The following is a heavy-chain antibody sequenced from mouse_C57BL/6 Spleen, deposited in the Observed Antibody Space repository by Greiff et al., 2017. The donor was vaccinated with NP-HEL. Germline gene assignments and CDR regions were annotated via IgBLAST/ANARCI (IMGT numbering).Heavy chain of an antibody. D-gene: IGHD2-13*01. J-gene: IGHJ2*01. CDR3: ARFDSGDCDY. V-gene: IGHV1-64*01. CDR2: IHPNSGST. Sequence: VQLQQPGAELVKPGASVKLSCKASGYTFTSYWMHWVKQRPGQGLEWIGMIHPNSGSTNYNEKFKSKDTMTVDKSSSTAYMQLSSLTSEDSAVYYCARFDSGDCDYWGQGTTLTVSS. CDR1: GYTFTSYW.